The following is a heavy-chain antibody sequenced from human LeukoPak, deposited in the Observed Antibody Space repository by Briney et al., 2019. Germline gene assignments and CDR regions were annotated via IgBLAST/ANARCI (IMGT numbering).Heavy chain of an antibody. V-gene: IGHV4-39*07. Sequence: SETLSLTCTVSGGSISSSSYYWGWTRQPPGKGLEWIGSIYYSGSTYYNPSLKSRVTISVDTSKNQFSLKLSSVTAADTAVYYCARELDTAMVSNWFDPRGQGTLVTVSS. D-gene: IGHD5-18*01. CDR3: ARELDTAMVSNWFDP. J-gene: IGHJ5*02. CDR2: IYYSGST. CDR1: GGSISSSSYY.